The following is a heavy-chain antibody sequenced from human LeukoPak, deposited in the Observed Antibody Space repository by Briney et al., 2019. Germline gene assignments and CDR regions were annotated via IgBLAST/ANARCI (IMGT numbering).Heavy chain of an antibody. CDR1: GGTFSSYA. J-gene: IGHJ6*03. V-gene: IGHV1-69*05. CDR3: ARSRGIAAHMDV. Sequence: ASVKVSCKASGGTFSSYAISWVRQAPGQGLEWMGGIIPIFGTANYAQKFQGRVTITRNTSISTAYMELSSLRSEDTAVYYCARSRGIAAHMDVWGKGTTVTVSS. CDR2: IIPIFGTA. D-gene: IGHD6-13*01.